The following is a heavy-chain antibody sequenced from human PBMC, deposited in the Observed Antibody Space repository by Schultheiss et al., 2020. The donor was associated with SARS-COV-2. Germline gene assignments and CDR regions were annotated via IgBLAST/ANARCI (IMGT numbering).Heavy chain of an antibody. D-gene: IGHD4-11*01. J-gene: IGHJ4*02. CDR2: ISDSDDNT. Sequence: GGSLRLSCAASGFTFSRSVMSWVRQAPGKGLEWVSAISDSDDNTYYADSAKGRFTISRDNSKNTLYLQMNSLRAEDTAMYYCARDDYYSNSDWGQGTLVTVSS. CDR3: ARDDYYSNSD. CDR1: GFTFSRSV. V-gene: IGHV3-23*01.